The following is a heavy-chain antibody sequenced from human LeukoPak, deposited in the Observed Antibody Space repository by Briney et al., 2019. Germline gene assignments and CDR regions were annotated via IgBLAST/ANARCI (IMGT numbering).Heavy chain of an antibody. D-gene: IGHD1-20*01. CDR2: ISGNRHNT. CDR3: AKDLDSWNSIMDV. CDR1: GFTFNTYA. Sequence: GGSLRLSCAASGFTFNTYAMAWVRQAPGKGPEWVSAISGNRHNTHYADSVKGRFTISRDNSMNTLYLQMNILRAEDTAIYYCAKDLDSWNSIMDVWGQGTTVTVSS. V-gene: IGHV3-23*01. J-gene: IGHJ6*02.